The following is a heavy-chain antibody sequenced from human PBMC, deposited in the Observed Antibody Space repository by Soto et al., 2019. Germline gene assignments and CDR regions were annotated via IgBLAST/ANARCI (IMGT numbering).Heavy chain of an antibody. D-gene: IGHD3-16*01. CDR2: INHSGST. Sequence: SETLSLTCAVYGGSFSGYYWSWIRQPPGKGLEWIGEINHSGSTNYNPSLKSRVTISVDTSKNQFSLKLSSVTAADTAVYYCARGHRTLPRGNFDYWGQGTLVTVSS. J-gene: IGHJ4*02. V-gene: IGHV4-34*01. CDR1: GGSFSGYY. CDR3: ARGHRTLPRGNFDY.